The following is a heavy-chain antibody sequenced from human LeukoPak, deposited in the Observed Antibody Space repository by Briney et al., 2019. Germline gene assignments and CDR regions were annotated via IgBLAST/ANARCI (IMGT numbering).Heavy chain of an antibody. D-gene: IGHD6-19*01. CDR2: IIPIFGTA. V-gene: IGHV1-69*13. J-gene: IGHJ2*01. Sequence: SVKVSCKASGYTFTSNYIHWVRQAPGQGLEWMGGIIPIFGTANYAQKFQGRVTITADESTSTAYMELSSLRSEDTAVYYCARVKAVAVTDWYFDLWGRGTLVTVSS. CDR3: ARVKAVAVTDWYFDL. CDR1: GYTFTSNY.